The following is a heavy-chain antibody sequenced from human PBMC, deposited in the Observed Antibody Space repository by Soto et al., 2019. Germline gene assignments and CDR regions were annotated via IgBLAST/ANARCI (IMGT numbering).Heavy chain of an antibody. CDR1: GGSFSGYY. V-gene: IGHV4-34*01. Sequence: SETLSLTCAVYGGSFSGYYWSWIRQPPGKGLEWIGEINHSGSTNYNPSLKSRVTISVDTSKNQFSLKLSSVTAADTAVYYCAREMSQQLGYDYWGQGTLVTVSS. CDR3: AREMSQQLGYDY. CDR2: INHSGST. D-gene: IGHD6-13*01. J-gene: IGHJ4*02.